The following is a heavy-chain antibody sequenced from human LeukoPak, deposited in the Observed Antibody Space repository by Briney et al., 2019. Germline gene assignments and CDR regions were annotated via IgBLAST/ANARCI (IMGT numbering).Heavy chain of an antibody. CDR1: GYSISSGYY. V-gene: IGHV4-38-2*02. Sequence: SETLSLTCTVSGYSISSGYYWGWIRQPPGKGLEWIGNIYHSGSTYYNPSLKSRVTISVDTSKNQFSLKLSSVTAADTAVYYCAREAGGYYDSSGSQGYFDYWGQGTLVTVSS. J-gene: IGHJ4*02. D-gene: IGHD3-22*01. CDR2: IYHSGST. CDR3: AREAGGYYDSSGSQGYFDY.